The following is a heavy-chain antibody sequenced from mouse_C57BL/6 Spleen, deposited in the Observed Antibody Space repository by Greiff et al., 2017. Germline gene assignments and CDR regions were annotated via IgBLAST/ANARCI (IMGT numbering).Heavy chain of an antibody. CDR2: IYPGDGDT. CDR3: ARVGIYYDYDWFAY. Sequence: QVHVKQSGAELVKPGASVKISCKASGYAFSSYWMNWVKQRPGKGLEWIGQIYPGDGDTNYNGKFKGKATLTADKSSSTAYMQLSSLTSEDSAVYFCARVGIYYDYDWFAYWGQGTLVTVSA. J-gene: IGHJ3*01. V-gene: IGHV1-80*01. D-gene: IGHD2-4*01. CDR1: GYAFSSYW.